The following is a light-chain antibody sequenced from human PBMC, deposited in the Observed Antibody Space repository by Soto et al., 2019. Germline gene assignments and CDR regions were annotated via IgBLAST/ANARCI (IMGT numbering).Light chain of an antibody. V-gene: IGKV1-39*01. Sequence: DIQMTQSPSSLSASVGDRVTITCRASQSISNFLNWYQQKPGKAPKLLIYGASTLQSGVPSRFSGGGSGTDFTLTISCLQPEDFATYYCQQTYSTPGYTFAQGTKLEIK. CDR1: QSISNF. CDR2: GAS. CDR3: QQTYSTPGYT. J-gene: IGKJ2*01.